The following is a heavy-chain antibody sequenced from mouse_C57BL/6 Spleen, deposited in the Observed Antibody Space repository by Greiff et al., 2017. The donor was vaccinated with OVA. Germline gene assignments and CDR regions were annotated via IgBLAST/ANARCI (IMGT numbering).Heavy chain of an antibody. CDR2: ISSGGSYT. D-gene: IGHD4-1*01. Sequence: EVQLVESGGDLVKPGGSLTLSCAASGFTFSSYGMSWVRQTPDKRLEWVATISSGGSYTYYPDSVSGRFIISRDNAKNTVYLHMSSLKSEDTDMYCCGRRGTGAYFEGWGKGTTLTVAS. J-gene: IGHJ2*01. CDR1: GFTFSSYG. CDR3: GRRGTGAYFEG. V-gene: IGHV5-6*02.